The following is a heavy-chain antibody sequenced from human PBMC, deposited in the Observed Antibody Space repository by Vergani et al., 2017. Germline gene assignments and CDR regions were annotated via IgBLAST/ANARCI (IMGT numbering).Heavy chain of an antibody. CDR1: GYTFTGYY. J-gene: IGHJ3*02. CDR3: AIGYCSGGSCYCGDAFDI. D-gene: IGHD2-15*01. CDR2: INPNSGGT. Sequence: QVQLVQSGAEVKKPGASVRVSCKASGYTFTGYYMHWVRQAPGQGLEWMGWINPNSGGTNYAQKFQGRVTMTRDTSISTAYMELSRLRSDDTAVYYCAIGYCSGGSCYCGDAFDIWGQGTMVTVSS. V-gene: IGHV1-2*02.